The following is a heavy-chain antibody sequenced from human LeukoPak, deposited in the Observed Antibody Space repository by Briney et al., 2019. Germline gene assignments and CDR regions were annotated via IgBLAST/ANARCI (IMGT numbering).Heavy chain of an antibody. CDR2: FDYSGNT. CDR3: ARGMGYCSAGSCYPFDF. V-gene: IGHV4-59*01. D-gene: IGHD2-15*01. J-gene: IGHJ4*02. CDR1: GASISNYY. Sequence: PSETLSLTCTVSGASISNYYWSWIRQPPGKGLEWIGFFDYSGNTNYSPSLKSRVTISVDTSKNQFSLKLTSVTAVGTAVYYCARGMGYCSAGSCYPFDFWGQGTLVTVSS.